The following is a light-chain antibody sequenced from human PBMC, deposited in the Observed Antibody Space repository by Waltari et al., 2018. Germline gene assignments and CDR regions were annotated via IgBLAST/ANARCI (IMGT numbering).Light chain of an antibody. CDR3: QQSYSTFWT. Sequence: DIQMTQSPSSLSASVGDRVTITCRASQSISSYLNWYQQKPGKAPKLLIYAASSLQSGVPSRFSGSGSETDFTLTISSLQPEDFATYYCQQSYSTFWTFGQGTKVESK. V-gene: IGKV1-39*01. J-gene: IGKJ1*01. CDR2: AAS. CDR1: QSISSY.